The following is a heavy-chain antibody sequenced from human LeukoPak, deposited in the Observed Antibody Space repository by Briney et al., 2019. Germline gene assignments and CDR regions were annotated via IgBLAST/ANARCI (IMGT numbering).Heavy chain of an antibody. CDR1: GITFSAYW. CDR3: ARGHYDILTGYYGTGYYFDY. D-gene: IGHD3-9*01. Sequence: GGSLRLSCADSGITFSAYWMSWVRQAPGKGLEWVANIKQDGSEKYYVDSVKGRFTISRDNAKNSLYLQMNSLRAEDTAVYYCARGHYDILTGYYGTGYYFDYWGQGTLVTVSS. CDR2: IKQDGSEK. J-gene: IGHJ4*02. V-gene: IGHV3-7*01.